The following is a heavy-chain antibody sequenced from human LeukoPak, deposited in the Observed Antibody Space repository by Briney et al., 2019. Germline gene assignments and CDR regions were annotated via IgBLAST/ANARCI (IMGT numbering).Heavy chain of an antibody. CDR1: GFTVSSNY. Sequence: GGSLRLSCAASGFTVSSNYMSWVRQAPGEGLEWVSVIYSGDTTYYADSVKGRFTISRDNSKNTVYLQMNSLRAEDTAVYYCARDSVYGMDVWGQGTTVTVSS. J-gene: IGHJ6*02. V-gene: IGHV3-53*01. CDR3: ARDSVYGMDV. CDR2: IYSGDTT.